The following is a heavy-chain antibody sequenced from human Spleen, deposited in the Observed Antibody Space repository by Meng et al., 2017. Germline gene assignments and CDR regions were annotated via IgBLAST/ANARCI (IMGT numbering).Heavy chain of an antibody. CDR3: ARDIAGRLFDN. CDR2: ISSGSNFI. Sequence: EVQLVESGGGLVRPGGSLRRSCATSGFTFSSYRMNWVRQAPGKGLEWVSTISSGSNFIYYADSVKGRFTISRDNAKNSLYLQINSLRAEDTAVYYCARDIAGRLFDNWGQGTLVTVSS. V-gene: IGHV3-21*01. D-gene: IGHD6-6*01. CDR1: GFTFSSYR. J-gene: IGHJ4*02.